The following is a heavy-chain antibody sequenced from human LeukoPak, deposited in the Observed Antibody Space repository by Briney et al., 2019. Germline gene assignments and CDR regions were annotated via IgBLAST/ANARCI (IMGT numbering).Heavy chain of an antibody. CDR3: ARGRPASFDP. V-gene: IGHV1-8*03. CDR1: GYSFTNYD. Sequence: ASVKVSCKASGYSFTNYDINWVRQATGQGLEWMGWMNPNSGNTGYAQKFQGRVTITRDTSISTAYMELRSLRSEDTAVYYCARGRPASFDPWGQGTLVTVSS. CDR2: MNPNSGNT. D-gene: IGHD2-2*01. J-gene: IGHJ5*02.